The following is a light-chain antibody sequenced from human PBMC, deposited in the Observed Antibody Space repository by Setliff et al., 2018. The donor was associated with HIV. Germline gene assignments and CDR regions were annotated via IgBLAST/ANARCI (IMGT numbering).Light chain of an antibody. J-gene: IGLJ2*01. Sequence: SVLTQPASVSGSPGQSITISCTGTSSDVGGYNYISWYQQHPGKAPKLMIYEVSHRPSGVSNRFSASKSGNTASLTISWLQAEDEADYYCSSYTSSNTLLFGGGTKVTVL. CDR2: EVS. CDR1: SSDVGGYNY. V-gene: IGLV2-14*01. CDR3: SSYTSSNTLL.